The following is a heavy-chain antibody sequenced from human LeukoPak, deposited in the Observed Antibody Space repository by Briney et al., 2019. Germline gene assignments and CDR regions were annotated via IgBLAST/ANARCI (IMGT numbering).Heavy chain of an antibody. J-gene: IGHJ4*02. Sequence: PGGSLRLSCAASGFTFSSYSMNWVRQAPGKGLEWVSSISSSSSYIYYADSVKGRFTISRDNAKNSLYLQMNSLRAEDTAVYYCARDTIFGVVITNWGQGTLVTVSS. CDR1: GFTFSSYS. V-gene: IGHV3-21*01. CDR3: ARDTIFGVVITN. D-gene: IGHD3-3*01. CDR2: ISSSSSYI.